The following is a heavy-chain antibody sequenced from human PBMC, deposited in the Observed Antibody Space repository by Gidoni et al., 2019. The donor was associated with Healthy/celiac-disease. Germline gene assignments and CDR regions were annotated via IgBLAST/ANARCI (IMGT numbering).Heavy chain of an antibody. CDR2: ISSSSSYI. D-gene: IGHD1-26*01. CDR1: GFTFSSYS. J-gene: IGHJ4*02. Sequence: LSCAASGFTFSSYSMNWVRQAPGKGLEWVSSISSSSSYIYYADSVKGRFTISRDNAKNSLYLQMNSLRAEDTAVYYCAREGGLVGATIFDYWGQGTLVTVSS. V-gene: IGHV3-21*01. CDR3: AREGGLVGATIFDY.